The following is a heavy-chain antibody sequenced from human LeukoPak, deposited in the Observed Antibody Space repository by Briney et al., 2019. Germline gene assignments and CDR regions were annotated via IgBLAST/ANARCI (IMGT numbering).Heavy chain of an antibody. D-gene: IGHD1-26*01. J-gene: IGHJ4*02. CDR3: ARSEGQYYIGTLRPLPFDY. CDR1: GGTFSSYA. V-gene: IGHV1-69*01. CDR2: IIPIFGTA. Sequence: SVKVSCKASGGTFSSYAISWVRQAPGQGLEWMGGIIPIFGTANYAQKFQGRVTITADESTSTAYMELSSLRSEDTAVYYCARSEGQYYIGTLRPLPFDYWGQGTLVTVSS.